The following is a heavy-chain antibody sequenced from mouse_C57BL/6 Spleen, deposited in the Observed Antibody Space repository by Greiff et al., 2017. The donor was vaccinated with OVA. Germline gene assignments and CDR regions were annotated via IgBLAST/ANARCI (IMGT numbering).Heavy chain of an antibody. CDR1: GYTFTDYE. J-gene: IGHJ3*01. V-gene: IGHV1-15*01. D-gene: IGHD2-4*01. CDR2: IDPETGGT. CDR3: TRRGYDYDVFAY. Sequence: QVQLQQSGAELVRPGASVTLSCKASGYTFTDYEMHWVKQTPVHGLEWIGAIDPETGGTAYNQKFKGKAILTADKSSSTAYMELRSLTSEDSAVYYCTRRGYDYDVFAYWGQGTLVTVSA.